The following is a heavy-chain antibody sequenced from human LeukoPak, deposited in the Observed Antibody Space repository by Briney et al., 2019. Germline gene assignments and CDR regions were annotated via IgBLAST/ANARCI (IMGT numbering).Heavy chain of an antibody. D-gene: IGHD4-11*01. CDR1: GYTFTNFY. V-gene: IGHV1-2*06. Sequence: GSVKVPCKASGYTFTNFYIHWVRQAPGQGLEWMGRINPDSGGTNFAQKFQDRVTVTRDTSISTAFLELSSLTSGDAAVYYCVTSFDYSDFYWGQGTLVIVS. J-gene: IGHJ4*02. CDR2: INPDSGGT. CDR3: VTSFDYSDFY.